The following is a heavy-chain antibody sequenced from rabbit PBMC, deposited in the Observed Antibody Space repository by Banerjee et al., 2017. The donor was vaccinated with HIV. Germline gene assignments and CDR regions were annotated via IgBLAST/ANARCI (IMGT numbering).Heavy chain of an antibody. V-gene: IGHV1S45*01. CDR3: VRYVDGGGDL. CDR2: IGAVST. Sequence: QEQLEESGGDLVKPEGSLTLTCTASGFSFSSNYWLCWVRQAPGKGLEWIACIGAVSTYYATWAKGRFTISKTSWTTVTLQMTSLTAADTATYFCVRYVDGGGDLWGQGTLVTVS. J-gene: IGHJ3*01. D-gene: IGHD2-1*01. CDR1: GFSFSSNYW.